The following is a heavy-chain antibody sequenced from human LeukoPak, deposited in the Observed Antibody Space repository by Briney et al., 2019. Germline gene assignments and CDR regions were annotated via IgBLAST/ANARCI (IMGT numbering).Heavy chain of an antibody. D-gene: IGHD3-3*01. CDR2: ISAYNGNT. V-gene: IGHV1-18*01. CDR1: GYTFTSYG. Sequence: GASVTVSFTASGYTFTSYGISWVRQAPGQGLEWMGWISAYNGNTNYAQKLQGRVTMTTDTSTSTAYMELRSLRSDDTAVYYCARDTGTNYDFWSGYHPLNYYYGMDVWGQGTTVTVSS. CDR3: ARDTGTNYDFWSGYHPLNYYYGMDV. J-gene: IGHJ6*02.